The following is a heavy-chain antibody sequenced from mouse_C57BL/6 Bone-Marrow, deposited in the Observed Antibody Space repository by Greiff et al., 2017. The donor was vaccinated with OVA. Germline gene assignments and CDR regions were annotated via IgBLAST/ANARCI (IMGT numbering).Heavy chain of an antibody. D-gene: IGHD1-1*01. J-gene: IGHJ2*01. CDR1: GYTFTDYE. V-gene: IGHV1-15*01. CDR3: TRRGVGYFDY. Sequence: VQLQQSGAELVRPGASVTLSCKASGYTFTDYEMHWVKQTPVHGLEWIGAIDPETGGTAYNQKFKGKAILTADKSSSTAYMELRSLTSEDSAVYYCTRRGVGYFDYWGQGTTLTVSS. CDR2: IDPETGGT.